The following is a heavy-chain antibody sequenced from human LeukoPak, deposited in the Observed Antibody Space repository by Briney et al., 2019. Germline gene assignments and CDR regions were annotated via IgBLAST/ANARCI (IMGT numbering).Heavy chain of an antibody. CDR3: AKPTLAAGTDY. V-gene: IGHV3-30*02. CDR2: IRHDGSNT. CDR1: GFTFSDYG. Sequence: GGSLRLSCAASGFTFSDYGMHWVRQAPGKGLEWVAFIRHDGSNTYYADSVRGRFTISRDNSKNTLYLQMNSLRTEDTAVYYCAKPTLAAGTDYWGQGTLVTVSS. J-gene: IGHJ4*02. D-gene: IGHD6-13*01.